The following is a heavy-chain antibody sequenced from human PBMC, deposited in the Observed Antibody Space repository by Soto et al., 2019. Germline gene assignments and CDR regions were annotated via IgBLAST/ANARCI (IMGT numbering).Heavy chain of an antibody. CDR2: MSPGGNSQ. CDR3: ASGAAFYYDTSRY. J-gene: IGHJ4*02. Sequence: GGSLRLSCAAPGFNFNIHALHWIRQAPGEGLEWVAVMSPGGNSQYYADSVKGRFTISRDTSKSTLYLQMTSLRPEDTAVYYCASGAAFYYDTSRYWGQGTLVTVSS. CDR1: GFNFNIHA. V-gene: IGHV3-30-3*01. D-gene: IGHD3-22*01.